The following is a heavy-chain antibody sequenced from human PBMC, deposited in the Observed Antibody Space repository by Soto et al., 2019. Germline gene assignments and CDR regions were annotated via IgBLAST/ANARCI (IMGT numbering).Heavy chain of an antibody. D-gene: IGHD1-26*01. CDR1: GHTFRGYG. Sequence: PGGSLRLSCEAFGHTFRGYGVIWVRQAPGKGLECVSYISSDEIIVNYADSVKGRSTISRDSAKNSLFLQMNSLRDEDTAVYYCVRGGGVGTTWGYYWGQGSQITVSS. CDR3: VRGGGVGTTWGYY. J-gene: IGHJ4*02. V-gene: IGHV3-48*02. CDR2: ISSDEIIV.